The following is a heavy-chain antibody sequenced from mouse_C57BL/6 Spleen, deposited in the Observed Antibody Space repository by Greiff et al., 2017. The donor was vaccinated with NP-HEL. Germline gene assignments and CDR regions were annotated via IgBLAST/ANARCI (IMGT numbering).Heavy chain of an antibody. Sequence: QVQLQQSGPELVKPGASVKISCKASGYAFSSYWMNWVKQRPGQGLEWIGRIYPGDGDTNYNGKFKGKATMTADKSSSTAYMQLSSLTSEDSAVYFCARGAFDSIDLYFDVWGTGTTVTVSS. D-gene: IGHD2-10*02. CDR3: ARGAFDSIDLYFDV. CDR2: IYPGDGDT. V-gene: IGHV1-82*01. CDR1: GYAFSSYW. J-gene: IGHJ1*03.